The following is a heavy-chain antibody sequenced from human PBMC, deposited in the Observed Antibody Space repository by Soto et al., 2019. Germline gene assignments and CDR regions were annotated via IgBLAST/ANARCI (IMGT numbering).Heavy chain of an antibody. CDR3: ARVGHLLGYCSGGSCYLLNDY. V-gene: IGHV1-18*01. CDR1: GYTFTSYG. CDR2: ISAYNGNT. D-gene: IGHD2-15*01. Sequence: ASVKVSCKASGYTFTSYGISWVRQAPGQGLEWMGWISAYNGNTNYAQKLQGRVTMTTDTSTSTAYMELRSLRSDDTAVYYCARVGHLLGYCSGGSCYLLNDYWGQGTLVTVSS. J-gene: IGHJ4*02.